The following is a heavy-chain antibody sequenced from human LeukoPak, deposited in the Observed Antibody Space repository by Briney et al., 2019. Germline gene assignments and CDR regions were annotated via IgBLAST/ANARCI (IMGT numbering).Heavy chain of an antibody. CDR2: TKSKADGGTT. CDR1: GFTFSNYA. D-gene: IGHD3-10*01. J-gene: IGHJ5*02. V-gene: IGHV3-15*01. Sequence: PGGSLRLSCAASGFTFSNYAMSWVRQAPGKGLEWVGRTKSKADGGTTDYAAPVKGRFTISRDDSKATLYLQMNSLKIDDTAVYYCTTDPHPGGSWGQGTLVTVSS. CDR3: TTDPHPGGS.